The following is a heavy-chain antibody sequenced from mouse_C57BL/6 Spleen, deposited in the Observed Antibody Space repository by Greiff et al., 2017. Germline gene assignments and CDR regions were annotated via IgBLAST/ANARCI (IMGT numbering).Heavy chain of an antibody. J-gene: IGHJ1*03. V-gene: IGHV3-6*01. CDR1: GYSITSGYY. CDR3: ERRGYGRSYWYFGV. D-gene: IGHD2-14*01. CDR2: ISYDGSN. Sequence: EVQLVESGPGLVKPSQSLSLSCSVTGYSITSGYYWNWIRKFPGNKLEWMGYISYDGSNNYNPSLKNRISITRDTSKNQFFLKLNSVTTEDTATYYCERRGYGRSYWYFGVWGTGTTVTVSS.